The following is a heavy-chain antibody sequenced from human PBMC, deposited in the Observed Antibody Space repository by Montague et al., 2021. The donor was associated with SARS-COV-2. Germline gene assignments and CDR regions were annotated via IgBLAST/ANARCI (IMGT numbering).Heavy chain of an antibody. V-gene: IGHV3-20*03. CDR3: ARVKVGATIDY. Sequence: RRLSFSASGFPFTDYTMDWVRQVPGKGLEWVSGINWNGGDTGYADSVKGRFTISRDNAKNSLYLQMNSLRDEDTAFYYCARVKVGATIDYWGQGTLVTVSS. J-gene: IGHJ4*02. CDR1: GFPFTDYT. CDR2: INWNGGDT. D-gene: IGHD1-26*01.